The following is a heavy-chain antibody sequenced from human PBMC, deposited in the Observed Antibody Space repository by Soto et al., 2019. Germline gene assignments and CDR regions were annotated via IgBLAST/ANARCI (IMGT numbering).Heavy chain of an antibody. CDR3: AREMWTRSGPQNFFDY. J-gene: IGHJ4*02. V-gene: IGHV1-18*01. D-gene: IGHD6-25*01. CDR1: GYSFTTYG. CDR2: ISPSSGYT. Sequence: QVQLVQSEGEMKQPGASVKVSCKASGYSFTTYGFCWVRQVPGQGLEWMGYISPSSGYTTYAPNLQDRGTMTADSSTTTVYMELRSMRSDDTAVYYCAREMWTRSGPQNFFDYWGQGALVTVSS.